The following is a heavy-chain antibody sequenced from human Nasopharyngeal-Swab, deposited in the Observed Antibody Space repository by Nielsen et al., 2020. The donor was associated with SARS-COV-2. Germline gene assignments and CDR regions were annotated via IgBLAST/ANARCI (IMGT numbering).Heavy chain of an antibody. D-gene: IGHD3-3*01. Sequence: WIRQPPGKGLEWIGYIYHSGSTNYNPSLKSRVTISVDTSKNQFSLKLSSVTAADTAVYYCAREIYDGHHDPWGQGTLVTVSS. J-gene: IGHJ5*02. CDR3: AREIYDGHHDP. V-gene: IGHV4-59*01. CDR2: IYHSGST.